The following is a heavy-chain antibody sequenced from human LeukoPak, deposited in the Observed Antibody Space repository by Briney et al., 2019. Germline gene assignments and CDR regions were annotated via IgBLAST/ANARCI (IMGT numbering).Heavy chain of an antibody. Sequence: ASVKVSCKASGYTFTSYDINWVRQATGQGLEWMGWMNPNSGNTGYAQKFQGTVTMTRNTSISTAYMELSSLRSEDTAVYYCARGSPTIGRYYYYYMDVWGKGTTVTISS. CDR2: MNPNSGNT. CDR3: ARGSPTIGRYYYYYMDV. D-gene: IGHD1-26*01. V-gene: IGHV1-8*01. J-gene: IGHJ6*03. CDR1: GYTFTSYD.